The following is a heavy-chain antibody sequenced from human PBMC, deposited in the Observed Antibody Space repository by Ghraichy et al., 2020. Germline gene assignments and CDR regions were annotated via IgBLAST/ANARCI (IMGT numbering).Heavy chain of an antibody. CDR3: ARGRRLSDGPGFYSIIDY. CDR1: GFSLKTSGMG. V-gene: IGHV2-5*01. CDR2: IYWNDVK. D-gene: IGHD3-22*01. Sequence: SGPTLVKPTQTLTLTCSFSGFSLKTSGMGVGWIRQSPGEALEWLARIYWNDVKRFNTSLKSGLTITKDASRNRVVLTMTNINPVDTGTYYCARGRRLSDGPGFYSIIDYWGQGTLLTVSA. J-gene: IGHJ4*02.